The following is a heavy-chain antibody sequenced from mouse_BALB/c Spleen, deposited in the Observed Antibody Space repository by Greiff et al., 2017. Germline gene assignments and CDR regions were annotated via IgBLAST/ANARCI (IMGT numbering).Heavy chain of an antibody. CDR1: GFNIKDYY. D-gene: IGHD2-4*01. Sequence: DVKLQESGAELVRPGALVKLSCKASGFNIKDYYMHWVKQRPEQGLEWIGWIDPENGNTIYDPKFQGKASITADTSSNTAYLQLSSLTSEDTAVYYCARSGDYDEGAWFAYWGQGTLVTVSA. CDR3: ARSGDYDEGAWFAY. J-gene: IGHJ3*01. CDR2: IDPENGNT. V-gene: IGHV14-1*02.